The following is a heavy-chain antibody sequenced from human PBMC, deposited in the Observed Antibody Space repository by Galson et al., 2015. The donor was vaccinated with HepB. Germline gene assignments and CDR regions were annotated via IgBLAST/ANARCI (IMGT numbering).Heavy chain of an antibody. D-gene: IGHD3-22*01. V-gene: IGHV3-49*03. J-gene: IGHJ4*02. CDR2: IRSKAYGGTT. Sequence: SLRLSCAASGFTFGDYAMSWFRQAPGKGLEWVGFIRSKAYGGTTEYAASVKGRFTISRDDSKSIANLQMNSLKTEDTAVYYCTRVGEHYYDSIGYYCFDYWGQGTLVTVSS. CDR3: TRVGEHYYDSIGYYCFDY. CDR1: GFTFGDYA.